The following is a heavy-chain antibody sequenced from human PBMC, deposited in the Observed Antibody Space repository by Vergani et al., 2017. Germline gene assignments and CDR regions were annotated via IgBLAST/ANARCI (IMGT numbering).Heavy chain of an antibody. J-gene: IGHJ2*01. Sequence: QMQLQESGPGLVKASETLSLTCTVSGDSIISRSYYLGWIRQPPGKGLEWIGSIYNSGNGDSSSSLKSRVTISAEMLKNQFALRLTSVTAADTAVYYCASGKYYSDSTSHFRGRYFDVWGRGTLVTVPS. D-gene: IGHD3-16*01. V-gene: IGHV4-39*01. CDR2: IYNSGNG. CDR1: GDSIISRSYY. CDR3: ASGKYYSDSTSHFRGRYFDV.